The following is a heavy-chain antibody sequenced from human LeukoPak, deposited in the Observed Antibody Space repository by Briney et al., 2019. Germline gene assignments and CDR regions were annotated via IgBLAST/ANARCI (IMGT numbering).Heavy chain of an antibody. Sequence: GGSLRLSCTVSGFTVSSDSMSWVRQAPGKGLEWVSFIYSDNTHYSDSVKGRFTISRDNSKNTLYLQMNSLRAEDTAVYYCARRAGVYSHPYDYWGQGTLVTVSS. J-gene: IGHJ4*02. CDR1: GFTVSSDS. D-gene: IGHD4-23*01. V-gene: IGHV3-53*01. CDR2: IYSDNT. CDR3: ARRAGVYSHPYDY.